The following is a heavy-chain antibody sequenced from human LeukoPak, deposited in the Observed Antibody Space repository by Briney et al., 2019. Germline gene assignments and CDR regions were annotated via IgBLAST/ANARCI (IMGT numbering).Heavy chain of an antibody. CDR2: IYYSGST. Sequence: SETLSLTCIVSGGSISSYYWSWIRQPPGKGLEWIGYIYYSGSTNYNPSLKGRVTMSVDTSKNQFSLKLSSVTAADTAVYYCARDLGYNYGWSGMDVWGQGTTVTVSS. D-gene: IGHD5-18*01. CDR3: ARDLGYNYGWSGMDV. V-gene: IGHV4-59*01. CDR1: GGSISSYY. J-gene: IGHJ6*02.